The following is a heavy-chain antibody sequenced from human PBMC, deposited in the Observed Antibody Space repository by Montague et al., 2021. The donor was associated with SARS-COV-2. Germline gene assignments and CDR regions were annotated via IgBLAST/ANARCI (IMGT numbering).Heavy chain of an antibody. J-gene: IGHJ4*02. CDR2: IYYSGST. V-gene: IGHV4-59*01. D-gene: IGHD6-13*01. CDR1: GGSISSYY. CDR3: VRVGVSNWYSFFDY. Sequence: SETLSLTCTVSGGSISSYYWSWIRQPPGKGLEWIGYIYYSGSTNYNPSLKSRVTISVDTSKNQLSLRLGSVTAADTAVYYCVRVGVSNWYSFFDYWGQGTLVTVSS.